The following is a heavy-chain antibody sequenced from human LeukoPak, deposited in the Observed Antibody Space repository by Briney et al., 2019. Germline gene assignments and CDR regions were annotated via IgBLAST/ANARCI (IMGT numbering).Heavy chain of an antibody. CDR3: ARGSGTVAY. J-gene: IGHJ4*02. CDR1: GGSFSGYY. CDR2: INHSGST. V-gene: IGHV4-34*01. Sequence: SGTLSLTCAVYGGSFSGYYWSWIRQPPGKELEWIGEINHSGSTNYNPSLKSRVTISVDTSKNQFSLKLSSVTAADTAVYYCARGSGTVAYWGQGTLVTVSS. D-gene: IGHD4-11*01.